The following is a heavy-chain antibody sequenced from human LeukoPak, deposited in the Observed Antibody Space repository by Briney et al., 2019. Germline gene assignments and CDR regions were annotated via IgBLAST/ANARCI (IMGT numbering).Heavy chain of an antibody. CDR1: GFTFDDYA. Sequence: GGSLRLSCAASGFTFDDYAMHWVRQAPGKGLEWVSLISGDGGSTYYADSVKGRFTISRDNAKNSLFLQMNSLRAEDTAVYFCARVAWDASDIWGQGTMVTVSS. CDR3: ARVAWDASDI. J-gene: IGHJ3*02. CDR2: ISGDGGST. V-gene: IGHV3-43*02.